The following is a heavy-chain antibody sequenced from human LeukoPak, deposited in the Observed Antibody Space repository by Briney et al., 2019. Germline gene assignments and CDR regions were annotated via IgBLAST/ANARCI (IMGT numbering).Heavy chain of an antibody. V-gene: IGHV1-18*01. J-gene: IGHJ4*02. CDR3: ARDIAVAGIVGY. CDR2: ISAYNGNT. D-gene: IGHD6-19*01. CDR1: GYTFTSYG. Sequence: ASVKVSCKASGYTFTSYGISWVRQAPGQGLEWMGWISAYNGNTNYAQKLQGRVTMTTDTSTSTACMELRSLRSDDTAVYYCARDIAVAGIVGYWGQGTLVTVSS.